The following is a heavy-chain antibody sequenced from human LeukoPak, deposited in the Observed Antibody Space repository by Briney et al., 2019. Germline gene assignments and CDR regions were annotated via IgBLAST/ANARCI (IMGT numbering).Heavy chain of an antibody. D-gene: IGHD3-16*01. V-gene: IGHV4-34*01. J-gene: IGHJ4*02. CDR1: GGSFIGFH. CDR2: INHSGST. Sequence: SETLSLTCAVYGGSFIGFHWNWIRQPPGKGLEWIGDINHSGSTNYNPSLTSRVTISVDPSKNQFSLNLSSVTAADTAVYYCARASVLLSADYWGQGTLVTVSS. CDR3: ARASVLLSADY.